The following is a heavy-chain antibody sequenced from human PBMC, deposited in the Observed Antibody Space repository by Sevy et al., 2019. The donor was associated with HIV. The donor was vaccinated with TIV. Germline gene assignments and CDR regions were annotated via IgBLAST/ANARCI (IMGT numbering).Heavy chain of an antibody. CDR2: INAGNGNT. Sequence: ASVKVSCKASGYTFTSYAMHWVRQAPGQRLEWMGWINAGNGNTKYAQKFQGRVTITRDTSASTAYMELSSLRSEDTAVYYCARAKDYYGSGIYYTPYGMDVWGQGTTVTVSS. CDR1: GYTFTSYA. V-gene: IGHV1-3*01. CDR3: ARAKDYYGSGIYYTPYGMDV. D-gene: IGHD3-10*01. J-gene: IGHJ6*02.